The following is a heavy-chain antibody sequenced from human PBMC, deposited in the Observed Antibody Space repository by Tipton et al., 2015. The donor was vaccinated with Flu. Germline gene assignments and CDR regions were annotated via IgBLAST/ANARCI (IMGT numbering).Heavy chain of an antibody. CDR2: INPNSGGT. CDR1: GYTFTGYY. Sequence: QVQLVQSGAEVRKPGASVKVSCKASGYTFTGYYMHWVRQAPGQGLEWMGWINPNSGGTNYAQKFQGRVTMTRDTSISTAYMELSRLRSDDTAVYYCARGRALLYRNLWFDPWGQGTLVTVSS. J-gene: IGHJ5*02. CDR3: ARGRALLYRNLWFDP. D-gene: IGHD2-2*02. V-gene: IGHV1-2*02.